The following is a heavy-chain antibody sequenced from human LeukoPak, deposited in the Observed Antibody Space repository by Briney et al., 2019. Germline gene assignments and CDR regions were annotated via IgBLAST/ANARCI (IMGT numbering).Heavy chain of an antibody. J-gene: IGHJ3*02. CDR1: GYTLTELS. Sequence: ASVKVSCKVSGYTLTELSMHWVRQAPGKGLEWMGGFDPEDGETIYAQKFQGRVTMTEDTSTDTAYMELSSLRSDDTAMYYCARWARGSGDPFDIWGQGTMVTVSS. CDR3: ARWARGSGDPFDI. D-gene: IGHD5-24*01. CDR2: FDPEDGET. V-gene: IGHV1-24*01.